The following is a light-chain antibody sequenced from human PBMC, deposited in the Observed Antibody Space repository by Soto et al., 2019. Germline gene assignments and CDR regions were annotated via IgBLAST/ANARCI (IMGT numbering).Light chain of an antibody. V-gene: IGLV6-57*01. Sequence: NFMLTQPHSVSESPGKTVTISCTRSSGSIASNYVQWYQQRPGSSPSIVIYEDDQRPSGVPDRFSGSIDSSSSSASPTISGLKTEDEADYYCQSYDSDTVIFGGGTKLTVL. J-gene: IGLJ2*01. CDR1: SGSIASNY. CDR2: EDD. CDR3: QSYDSDTVI.